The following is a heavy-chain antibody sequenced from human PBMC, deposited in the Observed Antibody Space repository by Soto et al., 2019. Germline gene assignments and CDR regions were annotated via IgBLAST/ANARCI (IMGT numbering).Heavy chain of an antibody. Sequence: PSETLSLTCTVSGGSIRSGDYYWSWIRQPPGKGLESIGYIYYSGSTYYNPSLKSRVTISVDTSKNTVYLQMNSLRVEDTALYYCAKCSGGSSYSQGDYWGQGTLVTVS. CDR1: GGSIRSGDYY. D-gene: IGHD2-15*01. CDR2: IYYSGST. J-gene: IGHJ4*02. V-gene: IGHV4-30-4*01. CDR3: AKCSGGSSYSQGDY.